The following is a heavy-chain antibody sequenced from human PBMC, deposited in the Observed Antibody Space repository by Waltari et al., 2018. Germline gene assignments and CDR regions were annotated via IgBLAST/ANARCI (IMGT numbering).Heavy chain of an antibody. CDR2: ISGGGDRT. J-gene: IGHJ4*02. CDR1: GFTFGCYA. Sequence: VQLLQSGGGLVQPGGSLRLSCAAAGFTFGCYARSWVRQGPGKGLEWVSAISGGGDRTYYADSVKGRFSISRDNSRNTLFLQMDSLRAEDTAIYYCAKDEDYRASWSKDCWGQGTLVTVSS. CDR3: AKDEDYRASWSKDC. V-gene: IGHV3-23*01. D-gene: IGHD6-13*01.